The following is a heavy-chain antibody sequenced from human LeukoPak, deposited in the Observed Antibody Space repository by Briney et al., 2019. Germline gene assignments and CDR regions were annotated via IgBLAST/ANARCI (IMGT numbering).Heavy chain of an antibody. V-gene: IGHV1-18*01. J-gene: IGHJ4*02. CDR3: ARGAYSGYDG. CDR2: ISGYNGNT. D-gene: IGHD5-12*01. Sequence: ASVKVSCKASGYTFTTYNINWVRQAPGQGLEWMGWISGYNGNTNYAQKLQGRVTMTTDTSTSTAYMELRSLKSDDTAVYYCARGAYSGYDGWGQGTLVTVSS. CDR1: GYTFTTYN.